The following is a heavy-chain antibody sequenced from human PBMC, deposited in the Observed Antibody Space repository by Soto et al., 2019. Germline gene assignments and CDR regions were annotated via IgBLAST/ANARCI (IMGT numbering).Heavy chain of an antibody. V-gene: IGHV1-18*01. CDR3: AREVMYGSGSNDY. CDR1: DYTFTNYG. J-gene: IGHJ4*02. CDR2: ISADNGYT. D-gene: IGHD3-10*01. Sequence: ASVKVSCKASDYTFTNYGISWVRQAPGQGLEWMGWISADNGYTNYAQKFQGRVTLTTDTSTSTAYMELKSLRSDDTAVYYCAREVMYGSGSNDYWGQGTQVTVS.